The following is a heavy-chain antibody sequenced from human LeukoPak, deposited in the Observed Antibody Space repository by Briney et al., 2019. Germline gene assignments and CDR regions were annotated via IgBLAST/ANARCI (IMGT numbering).Heavy chain of an antibody. CDR3: ARGQFPRYFDWIMGRGGYYFDY. CDR2: INHSGST. CDR1: GGSFSGYY. Sequence: KPSETLSLTCAVYGGSFSGYYWSWIRQPPGKGLEWIGEINHSGSTNYNPSLKSRVTISVDTSKNQFSLKLSSVTAADTAVYYCARGQFPRYFDWIMGRGGYYFDYWGQGTLVTVSS. D-gene: IGHD3-9*01. V-gene: IGHV4-34*01. J-gene: IGHJ4*02.